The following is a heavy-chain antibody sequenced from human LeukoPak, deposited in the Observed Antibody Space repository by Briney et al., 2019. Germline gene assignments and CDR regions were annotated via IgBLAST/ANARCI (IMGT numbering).Heavy chain of an antibody. D-gene: IGHD5-24*01. Sequence: GGSLRLSCVAFGFTFSTHRMNWVRQAPGKGLEWVSPISMISTYIYYADSVKGRFTISRDNAKNSLYLQMNSLRAEDTAVYFCARERDGYNTFDFWGQGTLVTVSS. J-gene: IGHJ4*02. CDR1: GFTFSTHR. CDR3: ARERDGYNTFDF. V-gene: IGHV3-21*01. CDR2: ISMISTYI.